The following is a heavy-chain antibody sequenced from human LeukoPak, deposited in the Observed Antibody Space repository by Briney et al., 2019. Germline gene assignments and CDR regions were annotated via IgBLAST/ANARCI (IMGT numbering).Heavy chain of an antibody. CDR1: GFSFRSYS. Sequence: PGGSLRLSCAASGFSFRSYSMSWVRQAPGKGLEWVGRIKSKTDGGTTDYAAPVKGRFTISRDDSKNTLYLQMNSLKTEDTAVYYCTTAEPHYDILTGSPSDYWGQGTLVTVSS. J-gene: IGHJ4*02. CDR2: IKSKTDGGTT. V-gene: IGHV3-15*01. D-gene: IGHD3-9*01. CDR3: TTAEPHYDILTGSPSDY.